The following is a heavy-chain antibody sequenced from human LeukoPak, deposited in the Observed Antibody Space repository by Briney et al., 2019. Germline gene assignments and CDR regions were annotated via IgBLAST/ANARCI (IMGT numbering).Heavy chain of an antibody. J-gene: IGHJ4*02. D-gene: IGHD6-19*01. CDR3: ARAVSGSGWYTRGVAFDH. CDR2: INHSGST. Sequence: PSETLSLTCAVYGGSFSGYYWSWIRQPPGKGLEWIGEINHSGSTNYNPSLKSRVTISVDTSKNQFSLKLSSVTAADTAVYYCARAVSGSGWYTRGVAFDHWGQGTLVTVSS. CDR1: GGSFSGYY. V-gene: IGHV4-34*01.